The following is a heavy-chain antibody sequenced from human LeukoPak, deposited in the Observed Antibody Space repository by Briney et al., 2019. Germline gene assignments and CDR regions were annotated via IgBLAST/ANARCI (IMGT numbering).Heavy chain of an antibody. V-gene: IGHV4-59*01. CDR3: ARCTAAAGTYYYYYYYMDV. Sequence: SETLSLACTVSVGSISSYYWSWIRQPPEKGLEWIGSIYYSGSTNYKPSLKSRVTISVDTSKNQFSLKLSSVTAADTAVYYCARCTAAAGTYYYYYYYMDVWGKGTTVTISS. CDR2: IYYSGST. D-gene: IGHD6-13*01. CDR1: VGSISSYY. J-gene: IGHJ6*03.